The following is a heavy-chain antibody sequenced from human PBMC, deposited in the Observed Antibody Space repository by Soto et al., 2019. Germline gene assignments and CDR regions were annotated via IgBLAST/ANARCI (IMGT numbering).Heavy chain of an antibody. CDR1: GSTCTSYG. CDR3: ASGGSSGYGVDS. Sequence: VQLVQSGAEVKEPGASVKVSCKASGSTCTSYGISWVRQAPGQGLESRGRISAFKGNTNYAQTLQSRVTMTTDTATRTAHMELRSLGADDTDVYYCASGGSSGYGVDSWGQGTLVTVSS. CDR2: ISAFKGNT. V-gene: IGHV1-18*01. J-gene: IGHJ4*02. D-gene: IGHD6-13*01.